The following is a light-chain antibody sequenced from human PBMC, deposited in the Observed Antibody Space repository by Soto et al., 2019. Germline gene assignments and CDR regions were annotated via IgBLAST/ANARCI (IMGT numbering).Light chain of an antibody. Sequence: DIQMPQSPSTLSASVGDRVTIICRASQSISSWLAWYQQKPGKAPKLLIYKASSLESGVPSRFCGSGSGTEFTLTIISLQPDDFATYYCHQYNSYPYTFGQGTKLEIK. CDR1: QSISSW. J-gene: IGKJ2*01. V-gene: IGKV1-5*03. CDR2: KAS. CDR3: HQYNSYPYT.